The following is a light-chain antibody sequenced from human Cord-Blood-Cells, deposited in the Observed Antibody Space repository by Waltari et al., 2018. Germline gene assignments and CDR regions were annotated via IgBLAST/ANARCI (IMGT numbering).Light chain of an antibody. CDR1: QSISSY. J-gene: IGKJ1*01. CDR3: QQSYSTPPT. Sequence: DIQMTQSPSSLSASVGDRVTITCRASQSISSYLNWYQQKPGKAPKLLIYAASSLQSGVPSRFSGSGSGTDFTRTISSLQPEDFATYYLQQSYSTPPTFGQGTKVEIK. V-gene: IGKV1-39*01. CDR2: AAS.